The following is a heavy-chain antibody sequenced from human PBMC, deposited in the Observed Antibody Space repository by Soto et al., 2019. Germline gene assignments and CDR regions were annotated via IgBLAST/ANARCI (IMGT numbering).Heavy chain of an antibody. V-gene: IGHV4-4*07. Sequence: ASETLSLTCTVSSGSISSYYWSWIRQPAGKGLEWIGRIYTSGSTNYNPSLKSRVTMSVDTSKNQFSLKLSSVTAADTAVYYCARNRRNYYGSGSYYNGFDYWGXGTLVKVSS. D-gene: IGHD3-10*01. CDR2: IYTSGST. CDR3: ARNRRNYYGSGSYYNGFDY. J-gene: IGHJ4*01. CDR1: SGSISSYY.